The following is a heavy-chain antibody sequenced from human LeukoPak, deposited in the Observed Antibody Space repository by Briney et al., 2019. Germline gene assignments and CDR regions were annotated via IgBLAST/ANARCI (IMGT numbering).Heavy chain of an antibody. CDR2: IYWDDDK. J-gene: IGHJ4*02. V-gene: IGHV2-5*02. Sequence: ESGPTLVNPTQTLTLTCTFSGFSLSTSGVGVGWIRQPPGKALEWLALIYWDDDKRYSPSLKSRLTITKDTSKNQVVLTMTNIDPVDSATYYCAHRRYDILTGYSAFDYWGQGTLVTVSS. D-gene: IGHD3-9*01. CDR3: AHRRYDILTGYSAFDY. CDR1: GFSLSTSGVG.